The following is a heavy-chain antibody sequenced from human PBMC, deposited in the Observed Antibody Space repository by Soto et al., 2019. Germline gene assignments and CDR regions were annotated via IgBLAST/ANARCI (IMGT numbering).Heavy chain of an antibody. V-gene: IGHV4-30-4*01. CDR3: ARESPEGYGMDD. CDR1: GGSISSGDYY. CDR2: IYYSGST. Sequence: QVQLQESGPGLVKPSQTLSLTCTVSGGSISSGDYYWSWIRQPPGKGLEWIGYIYYSGSTYYNTTLNRRVTISVDTSKSQFSLKLSSVTGADTAGYYWARESPEGYGMDDWGQGTTGTVSS. J-gene: IGHJ6*02.